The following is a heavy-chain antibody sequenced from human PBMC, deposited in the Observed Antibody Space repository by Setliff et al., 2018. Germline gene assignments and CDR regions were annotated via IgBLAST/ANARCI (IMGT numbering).Heavy chain of an antibody. CDR3: ARAQVVFAISAPAWYFEI. J-gene: IGHJ2*01. V-gene: IGHV4-34*01. CDR2: INQSGSA. D-gene: IGHD2-21*01. Sequence: SETLSLTCTAYGGSFTNYYWGWIRQSPGKGLEWIGEINQSGSANYNPSLKSRASLSVDTSEKQLSLTLNSVTVADTAVYYCARAQVVFAISAPAWYFEIWGRGTQVTVSS. CDR1: GGSFTNYY.